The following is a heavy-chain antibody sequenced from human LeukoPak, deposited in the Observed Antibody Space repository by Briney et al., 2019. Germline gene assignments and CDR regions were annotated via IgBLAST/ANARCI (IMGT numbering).Heavy chain of an antibody. V-gene: IGHV3-30-3*01. CDR2: ISYDGSNK. Sequence: GGSLRLSCAASGFTFSSYAMHWVRQAPGKGLEWVAVISYDGSNKYYADSVKGRFTISRDNSKNTLYLQMNSLRAEDTAVYYCARDIAKYYGSGSYYDYWGQGTLVTVSS. CDR3: ARDIAKYYGSGSYYDY. CDR1: GFTFSSYA. J-gene: IGHJ4*02. D-gene: IGHD3-10*01.